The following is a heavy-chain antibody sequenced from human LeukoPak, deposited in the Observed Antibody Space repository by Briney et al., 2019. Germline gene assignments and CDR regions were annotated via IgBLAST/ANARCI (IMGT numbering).Heavy chain of an antibody. Sequence: PGRSLRLSCAASGFTFDDYAMHWVRQAPGKGLEWVSGISWNSGSIGYAGSVKGRFTISRDNAKNSLYLQMNSLRAEDTALYYCAKDMESGSGSYYYYYYGMDVWGQGTTVTVSS. V-gene: IGHV3-9*01. CDR1: GFTFDDYA. D-gene: IGHD3-10*01. CDR2: ISWNSGSI. CDR3: AKDMESGSGSYYYYYYGMDV. J-gene: IGHJ6*02.